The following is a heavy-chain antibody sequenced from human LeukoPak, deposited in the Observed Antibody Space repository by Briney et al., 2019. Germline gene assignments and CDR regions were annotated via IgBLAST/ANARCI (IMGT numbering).Heavy chain of an antibody. J-gene: IGHJ1*01. CDR3: ASVLGSSWYSYFQH. Sequence: GGSLRLSCAASGFTFSDYYMSWIRQAPGKGLEWVSYISSSGSTIYYADSVKGRFTISRDNAKNSLYLQMNSLRAEDTAVYYCASVLGSSWYSYFQHWGQGTLVTVSS. D-gene: IGHD6-13*01. CDR1: GFTFSDYY. CDR2: ISSSGSTI. V-gene: IGHV3-11*01.